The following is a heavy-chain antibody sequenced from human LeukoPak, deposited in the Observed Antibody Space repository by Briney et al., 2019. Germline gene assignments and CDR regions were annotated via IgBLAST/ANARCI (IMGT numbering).Heavy chain of an antibody. CDR2: IKSKTGGGTT. Sequence: GGSLTLSCAASGFTVSDAWMSWVSQAPGKGLEWVGRIKSKTGGGTTHYAAPVKGRFSISRDDSKNTVYLQMNSLKTEDTAVYYCTRVGTTWFHSWGQGTLVTVSS. CDR3: TRVGTTWFHS. J-gene: IGHJ5*01. V-gene: IGHV3-15*01. D-gene: IGHD1-26*01. CDR1: GFTVSDAW.